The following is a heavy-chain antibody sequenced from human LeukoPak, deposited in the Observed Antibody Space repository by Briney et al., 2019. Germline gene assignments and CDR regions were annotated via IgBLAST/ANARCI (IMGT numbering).Heavy chain of an antibody. D-gene: IGHD1-7*01. CDR2: IYPGGSHT. Sequence: GESLKISYKASSYSFTNYWIGWVRQMPGKGLEWMGIIYPGGSHTIYSPSFQGQVTISVDRSTSTAYLQWSALKASDTAMYYCARRNYTSVWFDPWGQGTLVTVSS. V-gene: IGHV5-51*01. J-gene: IGHJ5*02. CDR3: ARRNYTSVWFDP. CDR1: SYSFTNYW.